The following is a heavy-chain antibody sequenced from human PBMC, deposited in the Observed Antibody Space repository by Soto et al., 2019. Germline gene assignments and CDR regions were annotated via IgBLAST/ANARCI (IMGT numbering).Heavy chain of an antibody. V-gene: IGHV3-21*01. CDR2: ISSSSSYI. D-gene: IGHD1-1*01. CDR1: GFTFSSYS. CDR3: ARDRRTGDAFDI. J-gene: IGHJ3*02. Sequence: GGSLRLSCAASGFTFSSYSMNWVRQAPGKGLEWVSSISSSSSYIYYADSVKGRFTISRDNAKNSLYLQMNSLRAEDTAVYYCARDRRTGDAFDIWGKGTMVTVSS.